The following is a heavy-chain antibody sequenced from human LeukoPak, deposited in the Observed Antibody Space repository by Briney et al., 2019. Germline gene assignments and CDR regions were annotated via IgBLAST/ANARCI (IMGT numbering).Heavy chain of an antibody. V-gene: IGHV3-74*01. CDR2: INSDGSST. J-gene: IGHJ5*02. Sequence: GGSLRLSCAASGFTFSSYWMHWVRRAPGKGLVWVSRINSDGSSTSYADPVKGRFTISRDNAKNTLYLQMNRLRAEDTAVYYCATRGYGSGKDWFDPWGQGTLVTVSS. D-gene: IGHD3-10*01. CDR3: ATRGYGSGKDWFDP. CDR1: GFTFSSYW.